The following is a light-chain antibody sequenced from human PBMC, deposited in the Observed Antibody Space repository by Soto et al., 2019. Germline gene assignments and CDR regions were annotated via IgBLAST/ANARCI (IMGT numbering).Light chain of an antibody. J-gene: IGKJ2*01. CDR1: QSFSSGY. CDR2: GAS. Sequence: EIVLTQSPGTLSLSPGERATLSCRASQSFSSGYLAWYQQKLGQAPRLLIYGASSRATGIPDRFSGSGSGTDLPLTISRLEPEDFGVHFCQHYGNTRFTFGQGTKLEIK. CDR3: QHYGNTRFT. V-gene: IGKV3-20*01.